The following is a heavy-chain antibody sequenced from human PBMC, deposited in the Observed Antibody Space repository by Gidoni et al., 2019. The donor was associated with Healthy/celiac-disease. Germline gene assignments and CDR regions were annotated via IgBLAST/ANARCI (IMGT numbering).Heavy chain of an antibody. V-gene: IGHV3-30*18. D-gene: IGHD4-17*01. CDR2: ISYDGSNK. Sequence: QVQLVESGGGVVQPGRSLRLSCADPGFTFSRYGMHGVRQAPGKGLEWVAVISYDGSNKYYADSVKGRFTISRDNSKNTLYLQMNSLRAEDTAVYYCAKEYGDYYSYYYYGMDVWGQGTTVTVSS. CDR1: GFTFSRYG. CDR3: AKEYGDYYSYYYYGMDV. J-gene: IGHJ6*02.